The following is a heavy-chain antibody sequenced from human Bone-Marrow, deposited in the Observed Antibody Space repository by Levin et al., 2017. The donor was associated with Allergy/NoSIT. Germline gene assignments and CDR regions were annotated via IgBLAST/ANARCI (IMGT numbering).Heavy chain of an antibody. Sequence: AGGSLRLSCAASRFTFNSYGMHWVRQAPGKGLEWVAVISFDGTNKYYADSVQGRFTISRDNSENTLFLQMNSLRVEDTAMYYCAKCLDSGGTGGAPYYYYGMDVWGPGTSVTVSS. CDR3: AKCLDSGGTGGAPYYYYGMDV. V-gene: IGHV3-30*18. CDR1: RFTFNSYG. J-gene: IGHJ6*02. D-gene: IGHD4-23*01. CDR2: ISFDGTNK.